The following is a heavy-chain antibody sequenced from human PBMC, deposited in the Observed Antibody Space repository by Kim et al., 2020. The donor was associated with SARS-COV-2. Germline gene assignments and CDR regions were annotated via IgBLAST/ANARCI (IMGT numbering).Heavy chain of an antibody. D-gene: IGHD2-15*01. V-gene: IGHV4-39*07. CDR3: ATLLYYFDY. J-gene: IGHJ4*02. Sequence: GSPYYTPSLKSRVTISVDTSKNPFSLKLSSVTAADTAVYYCATLLYYFDYWGQGTLVTVSS. CDR2: GSP.